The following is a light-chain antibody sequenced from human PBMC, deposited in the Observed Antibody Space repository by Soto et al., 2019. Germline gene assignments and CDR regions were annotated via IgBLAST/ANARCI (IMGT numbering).Light chain of an antibody. CDR1: SDDVGGYNY. CDR2: EVN. V-gene: IGLV2-14*01. Sequence: QSVLTQPASVSGSPGQSITISCTGTSDDVGGYNYVSWYQQHPGKAPKLMIFEVNSRPSGVSNRFSGSRSGNTASLTISGLQAEDEADYYCSSYRSGNPLVVFGGGTKVTVL. J-gene: IGLJ2*01. CDR3: SSYRSGNPLVV.